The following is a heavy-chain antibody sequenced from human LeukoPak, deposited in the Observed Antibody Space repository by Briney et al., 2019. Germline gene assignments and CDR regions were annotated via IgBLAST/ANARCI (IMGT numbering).Heavy chain of an antibody. D-gene: IGHD7-27*01. J-gene: IGHJ4*02. V-gene: IGHV3-48*01. CDR2: ISSSSSTI. CDR1: GFTFCCYR. Sequence: PGGSLRLFCAASGFTFCCYRMMWLRPAPGKGLEWVSYISSSSSTIYYADSVKGRFTISRDNAKNSLYLQMNSLRAEDTAVYYCASFLSWGSPYFDYWGQGTLVTVSS. CDR3: ASFLSWGSPYFDY.